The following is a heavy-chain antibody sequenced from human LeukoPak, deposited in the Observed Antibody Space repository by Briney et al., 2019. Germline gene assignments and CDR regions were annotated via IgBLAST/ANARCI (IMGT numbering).Heavy chain of an antibody. CDR1: GGFISDYY. J-gene: IGHJ4*02. D-gene: IGHD6-13*01. Sequence: SETLSLTCTVSGGFISDYYWTWIRQPPGEGLEWIGYVYHSGNTNYNPSLKSRVTISLDTSKNQFSLRLSSVTAADTAVYYCARDRGSSSYDYWGQGTLVTVSS. CDR3: ARDRGSSSYDY. CDR2: VYHSGNT. V-gene: IGHV4-59*12.